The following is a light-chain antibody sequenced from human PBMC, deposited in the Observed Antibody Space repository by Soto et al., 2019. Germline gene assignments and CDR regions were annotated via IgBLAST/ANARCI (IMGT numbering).Light chain of an antibody. CDR1: QSVSSSY. CDR2: GAS. CDR3: QQYDSSRT. J-gene: IGKJ1*01. Sequence: EIVLTQSPGTLSLSPGERATLSCRARQSVSSSYLAWYQQKPGQAPRLLIYGASSRATGIPDRFSGSGSGTDFTLTISRLEPEDFAVYYWQQYDSSRTFGQGTKVEIK. V-gene: IGKV3-20*01.